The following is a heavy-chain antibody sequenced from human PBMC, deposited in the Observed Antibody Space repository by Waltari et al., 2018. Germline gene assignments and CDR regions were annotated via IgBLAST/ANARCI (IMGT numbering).Heavy chain of an antibody. Sequence: QVQLQESGPGLVKPSQTLSLTCTVSGGSISSGGYYWSWIRQHPGNGLEWIGYIYHSGSTYYNPSLKSRVTISVDRSKTQFSLKLSSVTAADTAVYYCARVGSGYDLDYWGQGTLVTVSS. CDR3: ARVGSGYDLDY. CDR1: GGSISSGGYY. J-gene: IGHJ4*02. CDR2: IYHSGST. D-gene: IGHD5-12*01. V-gene: IGHV4-31*03.